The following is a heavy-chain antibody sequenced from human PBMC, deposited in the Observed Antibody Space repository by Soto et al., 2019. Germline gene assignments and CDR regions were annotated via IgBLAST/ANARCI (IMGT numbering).Heavy chain of an antibody. V-gene: IGHV3-30-3*01. CDR2: ISYEGSNK. J-gene: IGHJ4*02. CDR3: ARTPNWYYFDY. Sequence: QVQLVESGGGVVQPGRSLRLSCAASGFTFSSYVMHWVRQAPGKGLEWVAVISYEGSNKYYADSVKGRFTISRDNSKNTLYLQMNSLRAEDTAVYYCARTPNWYYFDYWGQGTLVTVSS. CDR1: GFTFSSYV. D-gene: IGHD1-1*01.